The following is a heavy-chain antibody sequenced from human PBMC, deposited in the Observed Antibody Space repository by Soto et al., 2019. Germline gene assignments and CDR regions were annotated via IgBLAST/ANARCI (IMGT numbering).Heavy chain of an antibody. D-gene: IGHD5-18*01. CDR2: INAGNGNT. CDR3: ARAQPDAQXYYYGMDV. Sequence: SVKVACKASGYTFTCYAMHWVRQAPGQRLEWMGWINAGNGNTKYSQKSQGRVTITRDTSASTAYMELSSLRSEDTAVSSCARAQPDAQXYYYGMDVWAQGTTVTVSS. CDR1: GYTFTCYA. V-gene: IGHV1-3*01. J-gene: IGHJ6*02.